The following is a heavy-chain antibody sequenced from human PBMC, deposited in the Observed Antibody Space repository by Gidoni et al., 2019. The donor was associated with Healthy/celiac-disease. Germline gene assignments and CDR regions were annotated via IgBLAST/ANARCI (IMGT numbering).Heavy chain of an antibody. V-gene: IGHV3-43*01. CDR1: GFTFDAYT. D-gene: IGHD5-18*01. CDR2: ISWDGGST. J-gene: IGHJ4*02. Sequence: EVQLVESGGVVVQPGGSLRLSCAASGFTFDAYTMHWVRPAPGKGLEWVSLISWDGGSTYYADSVKGRFTISRDNSKNSLYLQMNSLRTEDTALYYCAKGGEIRTLDYWGQGTLVTVSS. CDR3: AKGGEIRTLDY.